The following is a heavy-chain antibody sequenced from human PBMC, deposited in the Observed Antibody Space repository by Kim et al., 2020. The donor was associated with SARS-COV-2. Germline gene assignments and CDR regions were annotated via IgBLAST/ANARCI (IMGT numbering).Heavy chain of an antibody. CDR3: ARELSGGPFDY. V-gene: IGHV3-66*01. Sequence: THYAGSVQGRFTISRDNSNNTLYLPMNSLRAEDTAVYYCARELSGGPFDYWGQGTLVTVSS. CDR2: T. J-gene: IGHJ4*02. D-gene: IGHD2-15*01.